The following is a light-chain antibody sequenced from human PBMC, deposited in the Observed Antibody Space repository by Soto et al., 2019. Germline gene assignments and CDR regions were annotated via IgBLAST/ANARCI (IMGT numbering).Light chain of an antibody. CDR3: QKRSNWPPEVT. J-gene: IGKJ3*01. V-gene: IGKV3-11*01. CDR1: QSVSSY. CDR2: DAS. Sequence: EIVLTQSPATLSLSPGERATLSCRASQSVSSYLAWYQQKPGQAPRLLIYDASNRATGIPARFSGSGSGTYFTLTISSLEPEDFAVYYCQKRSNWPPEVTFGPGTKVDIK.